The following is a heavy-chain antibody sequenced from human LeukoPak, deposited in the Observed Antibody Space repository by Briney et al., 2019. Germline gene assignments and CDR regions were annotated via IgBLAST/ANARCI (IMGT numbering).Heavy chain of an antibody. V-gene: IGHV4-39*01. CDR1: GDSITSTSDY. CDR2: IYDSERT. J-gene: IGHJ4*02. CDR3: ARHVIAVLGEVYNYFDY. Sequence: SETLSLTCTVSGDSITSTSDYWGWIRHPPGKGLEWIGSIYDSERTYYNLYLRSRVTIYADTSQNQFYLKLSSVTDADTAECFCARHVIAVLGEVYNYFDYWGQGALVTVSS. D-gene: IGHD3-3*01.